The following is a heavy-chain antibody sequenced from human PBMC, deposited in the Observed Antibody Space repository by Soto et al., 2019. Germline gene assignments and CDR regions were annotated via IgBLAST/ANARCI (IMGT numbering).Heavy chain of an antibody. CDR3: ASGGQWLVENYFDY. CDR2: ISSSSSTI. J-gene: IGHJ4*02. V-gene: IGHV3-48*01. CDR1: GFTFSSYS. D-gene: IGHD6-19*01. Sequence: GGSLRLSCAASGFTFSSYSMNWVRQAPGKGLEWVSYISSSSSTIYYADSVKGRFTISRDNAKNSLYLQMNSLRAEDTAVYYCASGGQWLVENYFDYWGQGTLVTVSS.